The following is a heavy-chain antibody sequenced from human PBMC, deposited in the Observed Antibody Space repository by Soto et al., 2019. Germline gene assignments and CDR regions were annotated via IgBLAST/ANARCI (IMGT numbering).Heavy chain of an antibody. J-gene: IGHJ4*02. CDR2: IYYSGST. D-gene: IGHD5-12*01. V-gene: IGHV4-31*03. CDR1: GGSISSGGYY. Sequence: QVQLQESGPGLVKPSQTLSLTCTVSGGSISSGGYYWSWIRQHPGKGLEWIGYIYYSGSTYYNPSLKSRVTISVDTSKNQFSLKLSSVTAADTAVYYCARVRRDGYTPEYYFDYWGQGTLVTVSS. CDR3: ARVRRDGYTPEYYFDY.